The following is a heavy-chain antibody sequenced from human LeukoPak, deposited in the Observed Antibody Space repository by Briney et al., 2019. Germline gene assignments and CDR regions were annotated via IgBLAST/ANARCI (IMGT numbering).Heavy chain of an antibody. CDR2: IIPIFGTA. CDR1: GGTFSSYA. Sequence: SVKVSCKASGGTFSSYAISWVRQAPGQGLEWMGGIIPIFGTANYAQKFQGRVTITADESTSTAYMELSSLRSEDTAVYYCARDHAGVAGTTGSYYYYMDVWGKGTTVTVSS. V-gene: IGHV1-69*13. CDR3: ARDHAGVAGTTGSYYYYMDV. D-gene: IGHD1-1*01. J-gene: IGHJ6*03.